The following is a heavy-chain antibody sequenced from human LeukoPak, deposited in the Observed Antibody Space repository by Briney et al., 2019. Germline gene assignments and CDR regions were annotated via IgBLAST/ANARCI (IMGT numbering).Heavy chain of an antibody. CDR2: IRYDGSNK. Sequence: GGSLRLSCAASGFTFSSYGMHWVRQAPGKGLEWVAFIRYDGSNKYYADSVKGRFTISRDNSKNTLYLQMNSLRAEDTAVYYCAKGQYCSSTSCYYFDYWGQGTLVTVSS. CDR1: GFTFSSYG. J-gene: IGHJ4*02. V-gene: IGHV3-30*02. D-gene: IGHD2-2*01. CDR3: AKGQYCSSTSCYYFDY.